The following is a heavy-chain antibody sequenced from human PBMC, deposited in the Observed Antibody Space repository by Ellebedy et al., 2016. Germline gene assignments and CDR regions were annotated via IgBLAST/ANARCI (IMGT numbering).Heavy chain of an antibody. CDR2: ISSSSSYI. CDR1: GFTFSSYS. D-gene: IGHD2-21*02. CDR3: ARVLTRDWYFDL. V-gene: IGHV3-21*01. J-gene: IGHJ2*01. Sequence: GESLKISXAASGFTFSSYSMNWVRQAPGKGLEWVSSISSSSSYIYYADSVKGRFTISRDNAKNSLYLQMNSLRAEDTAVYYCARVLTRDWYFDLWGRGTLVTVSS.